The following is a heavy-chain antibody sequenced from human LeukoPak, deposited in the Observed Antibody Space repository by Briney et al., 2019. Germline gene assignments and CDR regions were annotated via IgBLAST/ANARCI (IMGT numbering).Heavy chain of an antibody. CDR2: IIPIFGTA. Sequence: VASVKVSCKASGGTFSGYAISWVRQAPGQGLEWMGGIIPIFGTANYAQKFQGRVTITADESTSTAYMELSSLRSEDTAVYYCARDKSSGYYLRVHFGPWGQGTLVTVSS. V-gene: IGHV1-69*13. D-gene: IGHD3-22*01. J-gene: IGHJ5*02. CDR1: GGTFSGYA. CDR3: ARDKSSGYYLRVHFGP.